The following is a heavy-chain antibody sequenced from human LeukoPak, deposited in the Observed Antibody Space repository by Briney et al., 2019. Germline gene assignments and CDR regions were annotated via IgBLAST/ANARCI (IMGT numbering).Heavy chain of an antibody. J-gene: IGHJ4*02. V-gene: IGHV3-53*01. CDR1: GFTVSNNY. D-gene: IGHD4-23*01. CDR3: ARGGGGGNPFDY. Sequence: GGSLRLSCAVSGFTVSNNYMSWVRQAPGKGLAWVSVIYSDGSTYYADSVKGRFTISRDNSKNTLYLQMNSLRAEDTAVYYCARGGGGGNPFDYWGQGTLITVSS. CDR2: IYSDGST.